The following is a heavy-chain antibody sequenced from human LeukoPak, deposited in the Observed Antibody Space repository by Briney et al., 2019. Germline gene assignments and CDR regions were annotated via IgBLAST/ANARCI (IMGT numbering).Heavy chain of an antibody. CDR3: TRVGYIDEGIDY. J-gene: IGHJ4*02. D-gene: IGHD5-24*01. CDR2: IKQDGSRK. V-gene: IGHV3-7*04. CDR1: GFTFSGYW. Sequence: GGSLRLSCAASGFTFSGYWMTWVRQAPGKGLEWVANIKQDGSRKSYVDSVKGRFTTSRDNAKNSLYLQMNSLRAEDTAIYYCTRVGYIDEGIDYWGQGTLVTVSS.